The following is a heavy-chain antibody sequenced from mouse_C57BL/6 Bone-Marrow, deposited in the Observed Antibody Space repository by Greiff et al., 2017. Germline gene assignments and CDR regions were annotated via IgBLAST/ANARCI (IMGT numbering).Heavy chain of an antibody. J-gene: IGHJ2*01. CDR2: INPNYGTT. Sequence: SGYSFTDYNMNWVKQSNGKSLDWIGVINPNYGTTSYNQKFKGKATLTVDQSSSTAYMQLNSLTSEDSAVYYGARWGWLPLDYWGQGTTLTVSS. CDR3: ARWGWLPLDY. CDR1: GYSFTDYN. V-gene: IGHV1-39*01. D-gene: IGHD2-3*01.